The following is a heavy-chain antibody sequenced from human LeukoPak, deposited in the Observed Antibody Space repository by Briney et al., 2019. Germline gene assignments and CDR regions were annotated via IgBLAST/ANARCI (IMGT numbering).Heavy chain of an antibody. J-gene: IGHJ6*02. V-gene: IGHV1-69*02. CDR2: TIPILGIA. CDR1: GGTFSSYT. D-gene: IGHD1-1*01. Sequence: ASVKVSCKASGGTFSSYTISWVRQAPGQGLEWMGRTIPILGIANYAQKFQGKVTITADQSTSTAYMELSSLRSEDTAVYYCARVRAGTTSYYYYGMDVWGQGTTVTVSS. CDR3: ARVRAGTTSYYYYGMDV.